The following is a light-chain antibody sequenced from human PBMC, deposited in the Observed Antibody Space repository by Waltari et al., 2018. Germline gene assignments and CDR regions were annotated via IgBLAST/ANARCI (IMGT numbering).Light chain of an antibody. CDR2: DVH. V-gene: IGLV2-11*01. J-gene: IGLJ2*01. Sequence: QSALTQPRSVSGSPGQSVTISCTGTSSDVGGYTSVSWYQQHPGKAPKLLSYDVHKWPSGVPDRFSGSKSGNTASLTISGLQADDEADYYCCSYAGTYSLVFGGGTKLTVL. CDR3: CSYAGTYSLV. CDR1: SSDVGGYTS.